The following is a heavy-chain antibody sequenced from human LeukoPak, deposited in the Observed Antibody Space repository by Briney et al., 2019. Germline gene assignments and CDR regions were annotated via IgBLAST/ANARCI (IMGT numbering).Heavy chain of an antibody. J-gene: IGHJ4*02. CDR1: GGSISSYY. CDR3: ARDSGYSSGWYVDK. V-gene: IGHV4-4*07. Sequence: SETLSLTCTVSGGSISSYYWSWIRQPAGKGLEWIGRMYTSGSTNYNPSLKSRVTISADKSKNQFSLRLTSVTAADTAVYYCARDSGYSSGWYVDKWGQGTLVTVSS. D-gene: IGHD6-19*01. CDR2: MYTSGST.